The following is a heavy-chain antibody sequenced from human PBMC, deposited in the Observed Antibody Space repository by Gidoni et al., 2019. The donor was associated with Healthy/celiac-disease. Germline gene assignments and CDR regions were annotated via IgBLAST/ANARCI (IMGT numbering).Heavy chain of an antibody. CDR3: ASTDRREDRNWFDP. J-gene: IGHJ5*02. D-gene: IGHD1-26*01. Sequence: QVQLQESGPGLVKPSGTLSLTCAVSGGSISSSNLWSWVRQPPGKGLEWIGESYHSGSTNYNPSLKSRVTISVDKSKNQFSLKLSSVTAADTAVYYCASTDRREDRNWFDPWGQGTLVTVSS. V-gene: IGHV4-4*02. CDR1: GGSISSSNL. CDR2: SYHSGST.